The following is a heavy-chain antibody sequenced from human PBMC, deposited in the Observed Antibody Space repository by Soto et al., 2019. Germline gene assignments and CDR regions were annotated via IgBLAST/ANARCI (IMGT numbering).Heavy chain of an antibody. Sequence: SGPTLVNPTHTLTLTCTFSGFSLSTSGVGVGWIRQPPGKALEWLALIYWNDDKRYSPSLKSRLTITKDTSKNQVVLTMTNMDPVDTATYYCADPSSGDYYYGMDVWGQGTTVTVSS. D-gene: IGHD6-6*01. CDR1: GFSLSTSGVG. J-gene: IGHJ6*02. CDR3: ADPSSGDYYYGMDV. V-gene: IGHV2-5*01. CDR2: IYWNDDK.